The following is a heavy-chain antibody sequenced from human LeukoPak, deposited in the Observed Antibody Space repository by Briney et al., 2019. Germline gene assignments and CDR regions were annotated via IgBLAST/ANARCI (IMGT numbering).Heavy chain of an antibody. CDR3: AKVLHSEFYDYVWGSYRWDLIFDY. V-gene: IGHV3-23*01. Sequence: EAGGSLRLSCAASGFTFSDYYMSWIRQAPGKGLEWVSAISGSGGSTYYADSVKGRFTISRDNSKNTLYPQMNSLRAEDTAVYYCAKVLHSEFYDYVWGSYRWDLIFDYWGQGTLVTVSS. CDR1: GFTFSDYY. CDR2: ISGSGGST. J-gene: IGHJ4*02. D-gene: IGHD3-16*02.